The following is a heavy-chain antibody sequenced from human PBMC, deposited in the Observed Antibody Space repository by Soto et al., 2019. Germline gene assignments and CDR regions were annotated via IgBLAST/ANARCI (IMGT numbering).Heavy chain of an antibody. D-gene: IGHD3-22*01. Sequence: SVKVSCKASGGTFSSYAISWVRQAPGQGLEWMGGIIPIFGTANYAQKFQGRVTITADESTSTAYMELSSLRSEDTAVYYCARAVDYYDSSGYYTHEYFQHWGQGTLVTVSS. J-gene: IGHJ1*01. CDR2: IIPIFGTA. V-gene: IGHV1-69*13. CDR3: ARAVDYYDSSGYYTHEYFQH. CDR1: GGTFSSYA.